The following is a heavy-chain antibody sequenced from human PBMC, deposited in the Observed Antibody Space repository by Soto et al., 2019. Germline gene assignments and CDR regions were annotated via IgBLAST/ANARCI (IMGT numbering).Heavy chain of an antibody. CDR3: ATVLNTFAY. J-gene: IGHJ4*02. CDR1: GYTFTSYG. CDR2: FDPEDGET. Sequence: ASVKVSCKASGYTFTSYGISWVRQAPGQGLEWMGGFDPEDGETIYAQKFQGRVTMTEDTSTDTAYMELSSLRSEDTAVYYCATVLNTFAYWGQGSLVTVSS. V-gene: IGHV1-24*01.